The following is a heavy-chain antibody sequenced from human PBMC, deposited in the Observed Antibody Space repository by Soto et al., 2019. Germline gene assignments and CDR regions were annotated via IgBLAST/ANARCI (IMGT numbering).Heavy chain of an antibody. J-gene: IGHJ6*02. CDR1: GYTFTSYG. D-gene: IGHD3-3*01. V-gene: IGHV1-46*01. Sequence: GASVKVSCKASGYTFTSYGISWVRQAPGQGLEWMGLISPSGGNTSYAQKFQGRVTMTRDTSTSTVYMELSSLRSEDTAVYYCARGHDFWSGYYDQGYYYYGMDVWGQGTTVTVSS. CDR3: ARGHDFWSGYYDQGYYYYGMDV. CDR2: ISPSGGNT.